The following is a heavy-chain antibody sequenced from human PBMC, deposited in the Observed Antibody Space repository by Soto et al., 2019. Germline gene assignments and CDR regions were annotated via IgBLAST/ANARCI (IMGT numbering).Heavy chain of an antibody. CDR3: ARDGRGRGIAVAGRFWYFDL. CDR1: GASISSGGYY. J-gene: IGHJ2*01. Sequence: QVQLQESGPGLVKPSQTLSLTCTVSGASISSGGYYWNWIRQHPGKGLEWSGYIYYSGSTYYNPSLKSRVTISVDTSKNEFSLKLSSVTAADTAVYYCARDGRGRGIAVAGRFWYFDLWGRGTLVTVSS. CDR2: IYYSGST. V-gene: IGHV4-31*03. D-gene: IGHD6-19*01.